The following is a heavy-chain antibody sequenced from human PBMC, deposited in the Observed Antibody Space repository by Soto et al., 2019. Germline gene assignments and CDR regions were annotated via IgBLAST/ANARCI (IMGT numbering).Heavy chain of an antibody. CDR1: GGTFSSYA. CDR2: IIPIFGTA. CDR3: ARDKVTKYYYYYGMDV. V-gene: IGHV1-69*01. J-gene: IGHJ6*02. Sequence: QVQLVQSGAEVKKPGSSVKVSCKASGGTFSSYAISWVRQAPGQGLEWMGGIIPIFGTANYAQKFQGRVTITADESTSTAYMEPRSLKSEDTAVYYCARDKVTKYYYYYGMDVWGQGTTVTVSS.